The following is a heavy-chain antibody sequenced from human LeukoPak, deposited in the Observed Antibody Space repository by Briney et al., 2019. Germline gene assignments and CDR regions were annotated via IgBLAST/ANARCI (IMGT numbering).Heavy chain of an antibody. D-gene: IGHD1-1*01. V-gene: IGHV4-30-2*01. Sequence: PSQSLSLTCAVSGGSISSGEYSWSWIRQPPGKGLEWIGYIFHSGSTYYNPSLKSRVTISVDRSKNQFSLKLSSVTAADTAVYYCARVGSDWNDVRYNWFDPWGQGTL. CDR2: IFHSGST. J-gene: IGHJ5*02. CDR1: GGSISSGEYS. CDR3: ARVGSDWNDVRYNWFDP.